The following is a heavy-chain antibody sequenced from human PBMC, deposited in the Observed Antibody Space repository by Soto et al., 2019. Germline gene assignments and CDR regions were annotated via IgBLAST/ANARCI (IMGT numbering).Heavy chain of an antibody. CDR1: GFTFSSYG. CDR3: AKDGREQLVFPYFGMDV. Sequence: QVQLVESGGGVVQPGRSLRLSCAASGFTFSSYGIHWVRQAPGKGLEWVAVISYDGSNQWYADSVKGRFTISRVNSKNTLDLQINSLRAEDTGVYYCAKDGREQLVFPYFGMDVWGQGTTVTVSS. CDR2: ISYDGSNQ. J-gene: IGHJ6*02. V-gene: IGHV3-30*18. D-gene: IGHD6-6*01.